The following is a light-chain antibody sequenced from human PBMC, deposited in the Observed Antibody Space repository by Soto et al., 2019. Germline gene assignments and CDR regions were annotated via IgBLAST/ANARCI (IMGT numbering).Light chain of an antibody. CDR1: QSVNSY. CDR2: DAS. V-gene: IGKV3-11*01. Sequence: EIVLTQSPATLSLSPGERATLSCRASQSVNSYLAWYQQKPGQAPRLLIYDASNRAAGIPARFSGSGSGTDFTLTVSSLDPEDFAVYYCQQRSSWPRTFGQGTKLEIK. J-gene: IGKJ2*01. CDR3: QQRSSWPRT.